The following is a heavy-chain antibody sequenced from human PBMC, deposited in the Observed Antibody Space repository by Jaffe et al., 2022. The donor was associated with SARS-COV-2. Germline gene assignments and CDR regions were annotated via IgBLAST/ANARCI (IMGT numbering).Heavy chain of an antibody. J-gene: IGHJ4*02. D-gene: IGHD3-22*01. V-gene: IGHV3-7*03. Sequence: EVQVVESGGGLVQPGGSLRLSCAASGFTFSDYRMTWVRQAPGKGLEWVAIIKEDGSEKYYGDSVKGRFTISRDNAKNSLYLQMNSLRADDTAVYYCGRGARGISGYHEYWGQGILVTVSS. CDR2: IKEDGSEK. CDR1: GFTFSDYR. CDR3: GRGARGISGYHEY.